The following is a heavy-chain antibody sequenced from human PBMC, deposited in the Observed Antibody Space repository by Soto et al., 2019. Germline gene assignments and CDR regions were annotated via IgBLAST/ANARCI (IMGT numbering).Heavy chain of an antibody. CDR1: GGFVSSDIYY. CDR2: TSHIGGT. J-gene: IGHJ3*02. CDR3: ARVERGTATTVVDAFNI. Sequence: SEALAVTCAVYGGFVSSDIYYWGWIRHPPVKGLEWIVETSHIGGTHFNPPLKSRVNISVDTSKNQFSLKMSSVTAADTDLFYCARVERGTATTVVDAFNIWGPGTMVT. D-gene: IGHD1-1*01. V-gene: IGHV4-34*01.